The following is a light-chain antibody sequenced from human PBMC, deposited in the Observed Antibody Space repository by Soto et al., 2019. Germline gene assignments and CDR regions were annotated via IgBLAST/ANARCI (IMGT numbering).Light chain of an antibody. CDR2: GAS. J-gene: IGKJ5*01. V-gene: IGKV3-20*01. CDR3: QQYGSSPIT. Sequence: EVVMTRSPATVSMSPGERATLSCRASQSVRSNLAWYQQKPGQAPRLLIYGASSRATDIPDRFSGSGSGTEFTLTISRLEPEDFAVYYCQQYGSSPITFGQGTRLDIK. CDR1: QSVRSN.